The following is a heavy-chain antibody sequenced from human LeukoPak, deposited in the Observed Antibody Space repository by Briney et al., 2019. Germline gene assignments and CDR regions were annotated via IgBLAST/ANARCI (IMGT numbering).Heavy chain of an antibody. Sequence: SETLSLTCTVSGGSISSYYWSWIRQPPGKGLEWIGYIYYSGSTNYNPSLKSRVTISVDTSKNQFSLKLSSVTAADTAVYYCAKDMAYYYDNSGPVLSPVAFDYWGQGTLVTVSS. CDR1: GGSISSYY. CDR3: AKDMAYYYDNSGPVLSPVAFDY. V-gene: IGHV4-59*01. J-gene: IGHJ4*02. D-gene: IGHD3-22*01. CDR2: IYYSGST.